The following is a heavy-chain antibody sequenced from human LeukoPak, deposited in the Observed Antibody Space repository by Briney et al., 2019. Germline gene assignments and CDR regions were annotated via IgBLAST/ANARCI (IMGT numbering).Heavy chain of an antibody. D-gene: IGHD6-19*01. V-gene: IGHV4-31*03. CDR3: ATTSGYSSGWCY. Sequence: SETLSLTCTVSGGSISSGGYYWSWIRQHPRKGLEWIGYIYYSGSTYYNPSLKSRVTISVDTSKNQFSLKLSSVTAADTAVYYCATTSGYSSGWCYWGQGTLVTVSS. J-gene: IGHJ4*02. CDR1: GGSISSGGYY. CDR2: IYYSGST.